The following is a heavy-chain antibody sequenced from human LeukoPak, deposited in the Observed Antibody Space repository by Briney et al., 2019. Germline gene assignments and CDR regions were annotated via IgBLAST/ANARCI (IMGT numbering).Heavy chain of an antibody. V-gene: IGHV4-39*07. J-gene: IGHJ6*03. CDR2: IYYSGST. CDR1: GGSISSSSYY. D-gene: IGHD6-13*01. CDR3: AGEFGYSSSWYPGGIGSPYYYYMDV. Sequence: SETLSLTCTVSGGSISSSSYYWGWIRQPPGKGLEWIGSIYYSGSTYYNPSLKSRVTISVDTSKNQFSLKLSSVTAADTAVYYCAGEFGYSSSWYPGGIGSPYYYYMDVWGKGTTVTVSS.